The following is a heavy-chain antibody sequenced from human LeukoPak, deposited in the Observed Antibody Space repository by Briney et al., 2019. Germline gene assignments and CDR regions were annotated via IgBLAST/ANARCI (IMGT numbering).Heavy chain of an antibody. CDR3: ARDLSYGSGSYYY. CDR1: GGSISSSNW. Sequence: SGTLSLTCAVSGGSISSSNWWSWVRQPPGKGLEWIGEIYHSGSTNYNPSLKSRVTISVDKSKNQFSLKLSSVTAADTAVYYCARDLSYGSGSYYYWGQGTLVTVSS. D-gene: IGHD3-10*01. J-gene: IGHJ4*02. V-gene: IGHV4-4*02. CDR2: IYHSGST.